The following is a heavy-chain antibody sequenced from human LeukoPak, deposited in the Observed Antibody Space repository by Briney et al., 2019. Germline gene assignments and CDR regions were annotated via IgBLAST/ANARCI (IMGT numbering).Heavy chain of an antibody. CDR3: ARDNSSGWGHYYYYYMDV. V-gene: IGHV3-21*01. Sequence: PGGSLRLSCAASGFTFSSYSMNWVRQAPGKGLEWVSSISSSSSYIYYADSVKGRFTISRDNAKNSLYLQMNSLRAEDTAVYYCARDNSSGWGHYYYYYMDVWGKGTTVTVSS. CDR1: GFTFSSYS. D-gene: IGHD6-19*01. J-gene: IGHJ6*03. CDR2: ISSSSSYI.